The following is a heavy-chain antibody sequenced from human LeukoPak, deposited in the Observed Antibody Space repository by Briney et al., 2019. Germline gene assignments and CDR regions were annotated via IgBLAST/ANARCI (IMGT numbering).Heavy chain of an antibody. CDR2: IIPILGIA. V-gene: IGHV1-69*04. J-gene: IGHJ4*02. Sequence: SVKVSCKASGGTFSSYAISWVRQAPGQGLEWMGRIIPILGIANYAQKFQGRVTITADKSTSTAYMELSSLRSEDTAVYYCAREGQQLPGRGFDYWGQGTLVTVSS. CDR3: AREGQQLPGRGFDY. CDR1: GGTFSSYA. D-gene: IGHD6-13*01.